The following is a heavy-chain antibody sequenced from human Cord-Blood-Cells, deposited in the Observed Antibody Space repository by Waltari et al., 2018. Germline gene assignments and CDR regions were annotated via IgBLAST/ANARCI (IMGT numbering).Heavy chain of an antibody. J-gene: IGHJ4*02. CDR2: IIPIFGTA. V-gene: IGHV1-69*01. D-gene: IGHD3-10*01. CDR3: ARDLGAGDYYGSGINY. CDR1: GGTFSSYA. Sequence: QVQLVQSGAEVKKPGSSVKVSCKASGGTFSSYAISWVRQAPGQGLEWMGGIIPIFGTANYAPKFQGRVTITADESTSTAYMELSSLRSEDTAVYYCARDLGAGDYYGSGINYWGQGTLVTVSS.